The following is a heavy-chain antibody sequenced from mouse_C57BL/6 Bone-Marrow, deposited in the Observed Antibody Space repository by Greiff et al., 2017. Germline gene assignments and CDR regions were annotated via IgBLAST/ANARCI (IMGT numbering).Heavy chain of an antibody. J-gene: IGHJ2*01. CDR1: GYTFTGYT. CDR2: IYPRDGST. Sequence: VQLQQSDAELVKPGASVKLSCKASGYTFTGYTINWMKQRPGQGLEWIGYIYPRDGSTKYNEKFKGKATLTADKSSSTAYMQLNSLTSEDSAVYFCARRNYYCGGRDYWGQGTTLTVSS. CDR3: ARRNYYCGGRDY. D-gene: IGHD1-1*02. V-gene: IGHV1-78*01.